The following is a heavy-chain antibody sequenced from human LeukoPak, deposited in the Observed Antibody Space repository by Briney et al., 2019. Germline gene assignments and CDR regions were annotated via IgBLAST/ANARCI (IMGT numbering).Heavy chain of an antibody. Sequence: GGSLRLSCAASGFTFSSYWMHWVRQAPGKGLVWVSRINSDGSTRSYADFVKGRFTISRDNAKNTLSLQMNSLRAEDTAVYYCVRGYSGSFIDSWGQGTLVTVSS. CDR2: INSDGSTR. CDR3: VRGYSGSFIDS. D-gene: IGHD1-26*01. J-gene: IGHJ4*02. V-gene: IGHV3-74*01. CDR1: GFTFSSYW.